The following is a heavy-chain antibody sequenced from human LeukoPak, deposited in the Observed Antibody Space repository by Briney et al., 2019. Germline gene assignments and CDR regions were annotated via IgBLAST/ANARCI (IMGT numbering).Heavy chain of an antibody. D-gene: IGHD6-13*01. CDR2: ISSGGGST. CDR3: AKDRPGYSSSWYYFDY. CDR1: AFTFNSYA. J-gene: IGHJ4*02. V-gene: IGHV3-23*01. Sequence: GGSLRLSCVASAFTFNSYAMSWVRQAPGKGLEWVSCISSGGGSTYYADSVKGRFTVSRDNSKNTLYLQMNSLRAEDTAVYYCAKDRPGYSSSWYYFDYWGQGTLVTVSS.